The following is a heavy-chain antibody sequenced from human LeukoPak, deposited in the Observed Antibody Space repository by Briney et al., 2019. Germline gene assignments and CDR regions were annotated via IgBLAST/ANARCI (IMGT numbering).Heavy chain of an antibody. V-gene: IGHV1-8*02. CDR3: ARGWYGSGWFRTSPSIDY. CDR1: GYTFTSYG. J-gene: IGHJ4*02. Sequence: ASVKVSCKASGYTFTSYGISWVRQAPGQGLEWMGWMNPNSGNTGYAQKFQGRVTMTRNTSISTAYMELSSLRSEDTAVYYCARGWYGSGWFRTSPSIDYWGQGTLVTVSS. CDR2: MNPNSGNT. D-gene: IGHD6-19*01.